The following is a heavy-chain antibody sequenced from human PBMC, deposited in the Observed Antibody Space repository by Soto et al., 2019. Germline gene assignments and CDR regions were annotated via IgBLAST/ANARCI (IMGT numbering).Heavy chain of an antibody. Sequence: SETLSLTCAVYGGSFSGYYWSWIRQPPGKGLEWIGEINHSGSTNYNPSLKSRVTISVDTSKNQFSLKLSSVTAADTAVYYCARGRGYSYGYYYYGMDVWGQGTTVTVSS. D-gene: IGHD5-18*01. J-gene: IGHJ6*02. CDR2: INHSGST. CDR3: ARGRGYSYGYYYYGMDV. CDR1: GGSFSGYY. V-gene: IGHV4-34*01.